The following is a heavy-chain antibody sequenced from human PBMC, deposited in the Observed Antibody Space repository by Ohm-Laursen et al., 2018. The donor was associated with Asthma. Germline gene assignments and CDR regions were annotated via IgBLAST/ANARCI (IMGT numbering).Heavy chain of an antibody. Sequence: RSLRLSCSATGFTFSSYAMHWVRQAPGKGLEWVAVISYDGSNKYYADSVKGRFTISRDNSKNTLYLQMNSQRSEDTAVYYCARVRGMIQGQGKYYFDYWGQGTLVTVSS. D-gene: IGHD3-16*01. CDR3: ARVRGMIQGQGKYYFDY. J-gene: IGHJ4*02. V-gene: IGHV3-30-3*01. CDR1: GFTFSSYA. CDR2: ISYDGSNK.